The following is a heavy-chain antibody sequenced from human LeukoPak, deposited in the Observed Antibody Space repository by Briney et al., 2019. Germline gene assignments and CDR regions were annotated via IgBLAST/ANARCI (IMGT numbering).Heavy chain of an antibody. V-gene: IGHV4-59*01. D-gene: IGHD2-2*01. CDR2: IYYSGST. J-gene: IGHJ6*03. Sequence: SETLSLTCTVSGGSISSYYWSWIRQPPGKGLEWIGYIYYSGSTNYNPSLKSRVTISVDTSKNQFSLKLSSVTAADTAVYYCARLLPAAKGAGWYYYYYMDVWGKGTTVTVSS. CDR1: GGSISSYY. CDR3: ARLLPAAKGAGWYYYYYMDV.